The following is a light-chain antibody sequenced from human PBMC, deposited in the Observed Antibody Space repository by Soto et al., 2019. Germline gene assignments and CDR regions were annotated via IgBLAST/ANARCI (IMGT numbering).Light chain of an antibody. CDR2: KAS. CDR3: QHYESYPLT. Sequence: IQRTQSPSTLSASVGDRVSIACRASQSVSTWLAWYQQKPGKAPKLLIYKASTLESGVPSRFSGGGSGTEFTLTISGLQPDDSATYFCQHYESYPLTFGGGTKVDIK. V-gene: IGKV1-5*03. J-gene: IGKJ4*01. CDR1: QSVSTW.